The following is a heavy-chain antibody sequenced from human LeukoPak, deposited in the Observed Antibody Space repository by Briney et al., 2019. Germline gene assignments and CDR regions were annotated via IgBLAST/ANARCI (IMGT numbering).Heavy chain of an antibody. D-gene: IGHD3-3*01. Sequence: PGGSLRLSCAASGFTFSSYAMNWVRQAPGKGLEWVSYISSSSSTIYYADSVKGRFTISRDNAKNSLYLQMNSLRAEDTAVYYCARDQGDFWSGYLVSYFDYWGQGTLVTVSS. CDR1: GFTFSSYA. CDR3: ARDQGDFWSGYLVSYFDY. V-gene: IGHV3-48*04. CDR2: ISSSSSTI. J-gene: IGHJ4*02.